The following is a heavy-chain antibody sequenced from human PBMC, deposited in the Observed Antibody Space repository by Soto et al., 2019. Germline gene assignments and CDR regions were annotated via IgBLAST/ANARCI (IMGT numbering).Heavy chain of an antibody. J-gene: IGHJ6*02. CDR3: ARDQIVVVPAALYYYYGMDV. V-gene: IGHV1-18*01. D-gene: IGHD2-2*01. CDR2: ISAYNGNT. Sequence: ASVKVSCQASGYTFTSYGISWVRQAPGQGLEWMGWISAYNGNTNYAQKLQGRVTMTTDTSTSTAYMELRSLRSDDTAVYYCARDQIVVVPAALYYYYGMDVWGQGTTVTVSS. CDR1: GYTFTSYG.